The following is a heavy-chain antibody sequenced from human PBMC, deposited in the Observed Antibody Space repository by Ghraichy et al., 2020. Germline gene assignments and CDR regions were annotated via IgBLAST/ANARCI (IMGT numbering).Heavy chain of an antibody. J-gene: IGHJ5*02. V-gene: IGHV3-7*01. Sequence: GGSLRLSCAASGFTFSSHWMTWVRPAPGKGLEWVANIKQDGSQRLYVDSVKGRFTVSRDNARNSLFLQMDSLRAEDTAIYYCARDAMFMLDAWGQGSLVTVSS. CDR2: IKQDGSQR. D-gene: IGHD3-16*01. CDR1: GFTFSSHW. CDR3: ARDAMFMLDA.